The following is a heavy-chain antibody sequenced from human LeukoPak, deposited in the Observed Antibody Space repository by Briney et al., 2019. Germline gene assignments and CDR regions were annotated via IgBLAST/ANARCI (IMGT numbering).Heavy chain of an antibody. V-gene: IGHV4-61*02. CDR1: GGSISSGSYY. J-gene: IGHJ5*02. D-gene: IGHD2-2*01. CDR3: ARDYSVPAAIGNWFDP. CDR2: IYTSGST. Sequence: SETLSLTCTVSGGSISSGSYYWSWIRQPAGKGLEWIGRIYTSGSTNYNPSLTSRVTISVDTSKNQFSLKLSSVTAADTAVYYCARDYSVPAAIGNWFDPWGQGTLVTVSS.